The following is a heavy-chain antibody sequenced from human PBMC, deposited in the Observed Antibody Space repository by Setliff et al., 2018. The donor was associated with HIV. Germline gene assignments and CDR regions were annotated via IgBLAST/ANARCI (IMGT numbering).Heavy chain of an antibody. CDR3: ARWLRKDPGYSSSWPLGY. J-gene: IGHJ4*02. CDR1: GYTFTSYY. V-gene: IGHV1-46*01. D-gene: IGHD6-13*01. CDR2: ITPRTGST. Sequence: ASVKVSCKASGYTFTSYYIHWVRQAPGQGLEWMGVITPRTGSTTYAQKFQGRVTMTRDTSTSTVYMELKSLRSDDTAVYYCARWLRKDPGYSSSWPLGYWGQGTLVTVSS.